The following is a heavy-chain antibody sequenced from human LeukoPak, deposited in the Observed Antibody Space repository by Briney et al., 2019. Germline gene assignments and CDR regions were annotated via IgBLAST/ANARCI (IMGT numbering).Heavy chain of an antibody. V-gene: IGHV4-4*07. D-gene: IGHD5-12*01. CDR1: GGSISSYC. J-gene: IGHJ4*02. CDR3: ARDQSGYGEYYCDY. Sequence: SETLSLTCSVSGGSISSYCWSWIRQPPGKGLEWIGRIYPSGSTNYNPSLKSRVTITIDKSKNQFSLRLTSMTAEDPALYYCARDQSGYGEYYCDYRGERTLVSVSS. CDR2: IYPSGST.